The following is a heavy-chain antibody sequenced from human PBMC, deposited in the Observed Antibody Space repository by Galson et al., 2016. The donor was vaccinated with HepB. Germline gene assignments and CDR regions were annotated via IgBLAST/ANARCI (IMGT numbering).Heavy chain of an antibody. J-gene: IGHJ6*02. CDR3: AREREGAAGLYYYGMDV. CDR1: GYTFDNYG. Sequence: SVKVSCKASGYTFDNYGITWVRQAPGQGLEWMGWISAYYGHTKYAQKLQGRVTMTTDTATDRAYMELSSLRSEDTAVYYCAREREGAAGLYYYGMDVWGQGTTVTVSS. V-gene: IGHV1-18*01. D-gene: IGHD1-26*01. CDR2: ISAYYGHT.